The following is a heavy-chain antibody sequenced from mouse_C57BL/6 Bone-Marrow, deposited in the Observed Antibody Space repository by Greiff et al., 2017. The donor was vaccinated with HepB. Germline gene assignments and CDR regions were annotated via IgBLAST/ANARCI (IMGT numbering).Heavy chain of an antibody. CDR3: ARADYYGSSWAY. CDR2: INYDGSST. J-gene: IGHJ3*01. V-gene: IGHV5-16*01. Sequence: EVQVVESEGGLVQPGSSMKLSCTASGFTFSDYYMAWVRQVPEKGLEWVANINYDGSSTYYLDSLKSRFIISRDNAKNILYLQMSSLKSEDTATYYCARADYYGSSWAYWGQGTLVTVSA. CDR1: GFTFSDYY. D-gene: IGHD1-1*01.